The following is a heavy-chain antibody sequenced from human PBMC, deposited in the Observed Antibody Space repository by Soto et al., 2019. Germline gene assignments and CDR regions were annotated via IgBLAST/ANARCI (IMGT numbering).Heavy chain of an antibody. CDR3: ARGFAVVPAPDTGLNWFYP. CDR2: IIPILGVV. D-gene: IGHD2-2*01. J-gene: IGHJ5*02. Sequence: QVQLVQSGAEVKKPGSSVNVSCKASGGTFSTYSIGWVRQAPGQGLEWMGSIIPILGVVDYAEKFQDRVTITADRSTNTAYMGLSSLSSDDTAVYYCARGFAVVPAPDTGLNWFYPWGQGTLVTGSS. CDR1: GGTFSTYS. V-gene: IGHV1-69*02.